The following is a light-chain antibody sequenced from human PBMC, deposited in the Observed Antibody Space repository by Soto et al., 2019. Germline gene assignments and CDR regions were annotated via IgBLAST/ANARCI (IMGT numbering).Light chain of an antibody. CDR1: SSDVGAFNY. CDR3: NSYNSNNNYV. CDR2: DVS. Sequence: QSVLTQPASVSGSPGQAITISCSGTSSDVGAFNYVSWYQQHPGKAPKLMIYDVSNRPSGVSNRFSGSKSGNTASLTISGLRAEDEADYHCNSYNSNNNYVFGTGTKVTVL. J-gene: IGLJ1*01. V-gene: IGLV2-14*03.